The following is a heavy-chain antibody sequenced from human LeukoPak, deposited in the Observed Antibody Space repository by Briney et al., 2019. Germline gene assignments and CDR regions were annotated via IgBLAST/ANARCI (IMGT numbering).Heavy chain of an antibody. CDR1: GYTFTSYG. Sequence: ASVKVSCKASGYTFTSYGISWVRQAPGQGLEWMGWISAYNGNTNYAQKLQGRVTMTTDTSTSTAYMELRSLRSDDTAVYYCARDGDYCSGGSCYSYVSGYWGQGTLVTVSS. CDR2: ISAYNGNT. CDR3: ARDGDYCSGGSCYSYVSGY. V-gene: IGHV1-18*01. J-gene: IGHJ4*02. D-gene: IGHD2-15*01.